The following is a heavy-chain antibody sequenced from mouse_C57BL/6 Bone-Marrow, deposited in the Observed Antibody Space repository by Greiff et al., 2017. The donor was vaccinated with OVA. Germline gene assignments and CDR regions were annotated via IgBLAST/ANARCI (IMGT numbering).Heavy chain of an antibody. CDR2: IYPGSGNT. D-gene: IGHD1-1*01. J-gene: IGHJ2*01. CDR1: GYTFTDYY. CDR3: AREYYGSSYKNY. V-gene: IGHV1-76*01. Sequence: QVQLQQSGAELVRPGASVKLSCKASGYTFTDYYINWVKQRPGQGLEWIARIYPGSGNTYYNEKFKGKATLTAEKSSSTAYMQLSSLTSEDSAVYFCAREYYGSSYKNYWGQGTTLTVSS.